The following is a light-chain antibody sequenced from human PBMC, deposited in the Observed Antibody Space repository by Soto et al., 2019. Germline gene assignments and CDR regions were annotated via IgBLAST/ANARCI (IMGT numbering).Light chain of an antibody. CDR3: QQYNNWPRT. CDR2: GAS. V-gene: IGKV3-15*01. J-gene: IGKJ1*01. Sequence: EIVMTHSPATVSVSPWERATLSCRASQSVRTNLAWYQQKPGQAPRLLIYGASTRATGIPARFSGSGSGTEFTLTISSLQSEDFAVYYCQQYNNWPRTFGQGTKVDNK. CDR1: QSVRTN.